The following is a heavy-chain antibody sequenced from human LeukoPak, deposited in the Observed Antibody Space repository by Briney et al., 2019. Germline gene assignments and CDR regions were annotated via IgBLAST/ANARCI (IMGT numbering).Heavy chain of an antibody. V-gene: IGHV1-69*01. D-gene: IGHD3-9*01. CDR3: ARERSHVDILTGYYTYYYYYGMDV. J-gene: IGHJ6*04. CDR2: IIPIFGTA. CDR1: GGTFSSYA. Sequence: ASVKVSCKASGGTFSSYAISWVRQAPGQGLEWMGGIIPIFGTANYAQKFQGRVTITADESTSTAYMELSSLRSEDTAVYYCARERSHVDILTGYYTYYYYYGMDVWGNGTTVTVSS.